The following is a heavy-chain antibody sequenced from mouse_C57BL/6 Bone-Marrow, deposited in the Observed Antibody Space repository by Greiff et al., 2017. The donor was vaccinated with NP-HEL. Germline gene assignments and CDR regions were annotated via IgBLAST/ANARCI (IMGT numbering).Heavy chain of an antibody. D-gene: IGHD1-1*01. CDR1: GFTFRSYA. V-gene: IGHV5-4*01. CDR3: ARDPFITTVVAVDYDFDY. J-gene: IGHJ2*01. Sequence: EVKLVESGGGLVKPGGSLKLSCAASGFTFRSYAMSWVRQTPEKRLEWVATISDGGRYTYYPDNVKGRFTISRDNAKNNLYLQMSHLKSEDTAMYYCARDPFITTVVAVDYDFDYWGQGTTLTVSS. CDR2: ISDGGRYT.